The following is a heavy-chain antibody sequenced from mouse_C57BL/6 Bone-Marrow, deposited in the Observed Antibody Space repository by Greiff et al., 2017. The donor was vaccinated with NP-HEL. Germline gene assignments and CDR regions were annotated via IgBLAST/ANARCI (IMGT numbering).Heavy chain of an antibody. CDR1: GFTFSSYA. CDR3: ARGGLAHFDV. D-gene: IGHD2-4*01. Sequence: EVKLMESGGGLVKPGGSLKLSCAASGFTFSSYAMSWVRQTPEKRLEWVATISDGGSYTYYPDNVKGRFTISRDNAKNNLYLQMSHLKSEDTAMYYCARGGLAHFDVWGTGTTVTVSS. CDR2: ISDGGSYT. V-gene: IGHV5-4*03. J-gene: IGHJ1*03.